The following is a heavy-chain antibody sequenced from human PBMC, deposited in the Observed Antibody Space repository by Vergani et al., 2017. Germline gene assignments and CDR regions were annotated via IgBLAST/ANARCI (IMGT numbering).Heavy chain of an antibody. V-gene: IGHV3-23*01. D-gene: IGHD5-24*01. J-gene: IGHJ4*02. Sequence: EVQLLQSEGAVVQLGGPLRLSCVASGFPLSSHAMSWVRQGHGQGLEWVSSIKNTGDSTHYADSVKGRFTISRDNSKNTLYWQMNSRRVEDTAVDFCGRGSDSYNGGRGTRVTVSS. CDR2: IKNTGDST. CDR1: GFPLSSHA. CDR3: GRGSDSYN.